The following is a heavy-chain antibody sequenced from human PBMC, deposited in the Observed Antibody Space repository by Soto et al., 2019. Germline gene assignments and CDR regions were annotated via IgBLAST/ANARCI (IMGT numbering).Heavy chain of an antibody. V-gene: IGHV3-7*01. D-gene: IGHD2-15*01. CDR1: GFPFSSSW. CDR3: ASGWFTI. J-gene: IGHJ4*02. Sequence: GGSLSLSCAASGFPFSSSWMSWVRQAPGKGLEWVANIKEDGSDKNYVDSVKGRFTISRDNAENSLYLQMNSLRAEDTAVYYCASGWFTIWGQGTLVTVSS. CDR2: IKEDGSDK.